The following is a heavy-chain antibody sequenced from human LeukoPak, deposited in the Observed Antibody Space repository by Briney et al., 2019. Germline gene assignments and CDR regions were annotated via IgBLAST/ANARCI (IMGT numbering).Heavy chain of an antibody. CDR2: IKSKTDGETT. CDR3: TTVDYGDLTPAASSDY. D-gene: IGHD4-17*01. CDR1: GFTLSDHY. Sequence: GGSLRLSCAVSGFTLSDHYMDWVRQAPGKGLEWVGRIKSKTDGETTEYAAPVKGRFTISRDDSKDTLYLQMNSLKIEDTAVYYCTTVDYGDLTPAASSDYWGQGTLVTVSS. J-gene: IGHJ4*02. V-gene: IGHV3-15*01.